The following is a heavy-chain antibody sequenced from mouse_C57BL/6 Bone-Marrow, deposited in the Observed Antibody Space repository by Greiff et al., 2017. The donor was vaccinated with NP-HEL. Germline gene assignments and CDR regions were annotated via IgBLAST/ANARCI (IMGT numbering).Heavy chain of an antibody. Sequence: QVQLQQPGAELVMPGASVKLSCKASGYTFTSYWMHWVKQRPGQGLEWIGEIDPSASYTNYNQKFKGKSTLTVDKSSSTAYMQLSSLTSEDSAVYYCALIYYYGSSPWYFDVWGTGTTVTVSS. J-gene: IGHJ1*03. CDR1: GYTFTSYW. CDR2: IDPSASYT. D-gene: IGHD1-1*01. CDR3: ALIYYYGSSPWYFDV. V-gene: IGHV1-69*01.